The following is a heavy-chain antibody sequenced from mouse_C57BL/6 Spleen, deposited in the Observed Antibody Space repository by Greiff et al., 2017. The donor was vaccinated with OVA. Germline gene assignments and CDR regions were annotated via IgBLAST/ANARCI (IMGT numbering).Heavy chain of an antibody. CDR1: GYTFTDYY. J-gene: IGHJ4*01. Sequence: EVQLQQSGPELVKPGASVKISCKASGYTFTDYYMNWVKQSHGKSLEWIGDINPNNGGTSYNQKFKGKATLTVDKSSSTAYMELRSLTSEDSAVYYCARGYYDYAAMDYWGQGTSVTVSS. CDR3: ARGYYDYAAMDY. D-gene: IGHD2-4*01. CDR2: INPNNGGT. V-gene: IGHV1-26*01.